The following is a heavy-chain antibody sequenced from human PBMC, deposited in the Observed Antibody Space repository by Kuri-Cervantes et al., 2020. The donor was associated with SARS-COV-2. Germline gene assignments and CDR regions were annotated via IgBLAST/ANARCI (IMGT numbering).Heavy chain of an antibody. J-gene: IGHJ6*03. CDR3: AKVKSPFWSDYSNYYMDV. CDR2: ISGIGGST. Sequence: GESLKISCAASGFTFNTYAMNWVRQAPGKGLEWVSGISGIGGSTYYADSVKSRFTISRDNSNNTLYLQMNSLRAEDTAVYYCAKVKSPFWSDYSNYYMDVWGKGTPVTVSS. D-gene: IGHD3-3*01. V-gene: IGHV3-23*01. CDR1: GFTFNTYA.